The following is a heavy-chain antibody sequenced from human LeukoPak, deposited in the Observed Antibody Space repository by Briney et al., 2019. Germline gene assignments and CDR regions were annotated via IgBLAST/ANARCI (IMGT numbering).Heavy chain of an antibody. V-gene: IGHV3-21*04. D-gene: IGHD2-21*02. CDR1: GFTFSSYS. J-gene: IGHJ6*02. CDR3: AKDVTATASSYYGMDV. CDR2: ISSSSSYI. Sequence: GGSLRLSCAASGFTFSSYSMNWVRQAPGKGLEWVSSISSSSSYIYYADSVKGRFTISRDNAKNSLYLQMNSLRAEDTALYYCAKDVTATASSYYGMDVWGQGTTVTVSS.